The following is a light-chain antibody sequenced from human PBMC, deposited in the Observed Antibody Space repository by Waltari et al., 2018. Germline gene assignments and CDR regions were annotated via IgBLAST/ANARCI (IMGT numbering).Light chain of an antibody. CDR2: AAS. CDR1: QGISSY. V-gene: IGKV1-9*01. Sequence: DIQLTQSPSFLSVSVGDRVTITCRASQGISSYLAWYQQKPGKAPKLLIYAASTLQSGVPSRFSGSGSGTEFTLTISSLQPEDFATYYCQQLNSYPRTFGQGTKLEIK. J-gene: IGKJ2*01. CDR3: QQLNSYPRT.